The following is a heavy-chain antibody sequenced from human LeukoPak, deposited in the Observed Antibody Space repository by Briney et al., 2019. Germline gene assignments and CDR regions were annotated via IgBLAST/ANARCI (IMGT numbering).Heavy chain of an antibody. CDR2: IKQDGSEE. CDR1: GFTFSSYW. D-gene: IGHD5-12*01. J-gene: IGHJ4*02. V-gene: IGHV3-7*01. CDR3: ARDVLGYIVATSPFDY. Sequence: GGSLRLSCAASGFTFSSYWMSWVRQAPGKGLEWVANIKQDGSEEYYVDSVKGRFTISRDNAKNSLYLQMNSLRAEDTAVYYCARDVLGYIVATSPFDYWGQGTLVTVSS.